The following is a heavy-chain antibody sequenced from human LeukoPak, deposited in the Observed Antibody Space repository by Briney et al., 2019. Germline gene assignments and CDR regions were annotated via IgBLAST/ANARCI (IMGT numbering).Heavy chain of an antibody. CDR3: AKIMALYCSGGTCNEIDY. V-gene: IGHV3-23*01. CDR1: GFTFSIHG. D-gene: IGHD2-15*01. Sequence: GGSLRLSCAASGFTFSIHGMNWVRQAPGKGLEWVSGISPSGDTTYYADSVKGRFTVSRDNSKNTLYLQMNSLRAEDTAVYYCAKIMALYCSGGTCNEIDYWGQGTLVTVSS. CDR2: ISPSGDTT. J-gene: IGHJ4*02.